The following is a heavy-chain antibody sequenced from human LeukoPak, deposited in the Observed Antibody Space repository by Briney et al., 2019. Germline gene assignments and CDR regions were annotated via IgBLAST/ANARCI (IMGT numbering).Heavy chain of an antibody. D-gene: IGHD5-24*01. CDR3: ARGAPRDGYNLADY. J-gene: IGHJ4*02. CDR2: ISYDGSNK. Sequence: GGSLRLSCAASGFTFSSYAMHWVRQAPGKGLEWVAVISYDGSNKYYADSVKGRFTISRDNSKNTLYLQMNSLRAEDTAVYYCARGAPRDGYNLADYWGQGTLVAVSS. V-gene: IGHV3-30*04. CDR1: GFTFSSYA.